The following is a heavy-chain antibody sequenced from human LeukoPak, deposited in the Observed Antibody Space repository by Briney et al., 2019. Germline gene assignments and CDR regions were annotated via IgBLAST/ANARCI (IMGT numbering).Heavy chain of an antibody. CDR3: ARSDIVVILPYYYYMDV. J-gene: IGHJ6*03. CDR1: GYTFTGYY. D-gene: IGHD3-22*01. V-gene: IGHV1-2*02. CDR2: INPNNDGA. Sequence: ASVKVSCKASGYTFTGYYIHWVRQAPGQGLEWMGSINPNNDGADYAQKFQDRVTMTRDTSISTAYMELSSLRSDDTAAYYCARSDIVVILPYYYYMDVWGRGTTVTVSS.